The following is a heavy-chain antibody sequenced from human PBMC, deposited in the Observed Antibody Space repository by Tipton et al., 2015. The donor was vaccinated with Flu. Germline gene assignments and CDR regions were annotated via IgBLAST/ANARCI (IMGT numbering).Heavy chain of an antibody. CDR1: GFTFSTYW. J-gene: IGHJ5*02. V-gene: IGHV4-4*02. CDR3: AREARYCGSASCSGVNWFDP. CDR2: IYRDGST. D-gene: IGHD2-2*01. Sequence: GSLRLSCAASGFTFSTYWMTWVRQAPGKGLEWIGTIYRDGSTYYSPSLKSRVTISVDTSKNQFSLKLTSVTAADTAVYYCAREARYCGSASCSGVNWFDPWGQGTLVAVSS.